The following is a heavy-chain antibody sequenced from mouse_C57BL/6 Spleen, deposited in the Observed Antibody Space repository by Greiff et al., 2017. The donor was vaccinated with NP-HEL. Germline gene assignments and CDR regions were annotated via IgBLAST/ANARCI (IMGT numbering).Heavy chain of an antibody. V-gene: IGHV1-82*01. J-gene: IGHJ4*01. CDR3: ASDGGGYDEDYYAMDY. Sequence: VQLQQSGPELVKPGASVKISCKASGYAFSSSWMNWVKQRPGKGLEWIGRIYPGDGDTNYNGKFKGKATLTADKSSSTAYMQLSSLTSEDSAVYLCASDGGGYDEDYYAMDYWGQGTSVTVSS. CDR1: GYAFSSSW. D-gene: IGHD2-14*01. CDR2: IYPGDGDT.